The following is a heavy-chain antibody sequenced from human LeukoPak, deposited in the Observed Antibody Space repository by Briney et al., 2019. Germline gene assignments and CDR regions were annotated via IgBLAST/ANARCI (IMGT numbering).Heavy chain of an antibody. J-gene: IGHJ3*02. CDR3: SRFYSSGWASGAFDI. Sequence: GGSLRLSCAASGFTFSSYNMNWVRQAPGKGLEWIGFIRNKANGGTTEYAASVKGRFTISRDDSKTIAHLQMSSLKTEDTAVYYCSRFYSSGWASGAFDIWGQGTMVTVSS. CDR1: GFTFSSYN. D-gene: IGHD3-22*01. CDR2: IRNKANGGTT. V-gene: IGHV3-49*04.